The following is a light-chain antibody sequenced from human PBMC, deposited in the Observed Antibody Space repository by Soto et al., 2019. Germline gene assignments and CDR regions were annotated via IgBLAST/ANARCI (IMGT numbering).Light chain of an antibody. V-gene: IGLV1-40*01. CDR1: SSNIGAGYD. CDR2: RDN. J-gene: IGLJ3*02. CDR3: QSYDASLTGL. Sequence: QAVVTQPPSVSGAPGQRVTISCAGSSSNIGAGYDVHWYQQLPGTAPKLLIYRDNHRPSGVPDRFSGSTSGTSASLVITGLQAEDEADYYCQSYDASLTGLFGGGTKVTVL.